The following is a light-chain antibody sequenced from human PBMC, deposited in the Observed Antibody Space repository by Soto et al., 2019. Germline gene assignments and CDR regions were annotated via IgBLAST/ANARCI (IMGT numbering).Light chain of an antibody. CDR2: ASS. CDR3: QQSYSTPHWT. Sequence: IQMTQTTSSLSASVGDWVTITCRASHSSSSDLNWYQQKPGKAPKLLIYASSSLQSGVPSRFSGSGSGTDFSLTISSLQPEDFATYYCQQSYSTPHWTFGQGTKVDIK. J-gene: IGKJ1*01. CDR1: HSSSSD. V-gene: IGKV1-39*01.